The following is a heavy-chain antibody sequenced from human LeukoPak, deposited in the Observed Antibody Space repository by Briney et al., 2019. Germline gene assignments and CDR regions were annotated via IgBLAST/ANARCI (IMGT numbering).Heavy chain of an antibody. CDR3: TASMGSSSWTKFDY. CDR2: IYPGDSDT. V-gene: IGHV5-51*01. Sequence: GESLKISCTGSGYSFTSYWIGWVRQMPGKGLEWMGIIYPGDSDTRYSPSFQGQVTIPADKSISTAYLQWSSLKASDTAMYYCTASMGSSSWTKFDYWGQGTLVTVSS. D-gene: IGHD6-13*01. J-gene: IGHJ4*02. CDR1: GYSFTSYW.